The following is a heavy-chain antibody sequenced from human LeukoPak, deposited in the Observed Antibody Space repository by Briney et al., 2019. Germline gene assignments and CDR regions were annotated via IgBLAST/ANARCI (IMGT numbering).Heavy chain of an antibody. Sequence: ASVKVSCKASGYTFTSYGISWVRQAPGQGLEWMGWISAYNGNTNYAQKLQGRVTMTTDTSTSTAYMELRSLRSDDTAVYYCALKGSCSSTSCYTIKDYYYYYGMDVWGQGTTVTVSS. CDR3: ALKGSCSSTSCYTIKDYYYYYGMDV. D-gene: IGHD2-2*02. J-gene: IGHJ6*02. CDR1: GYTFTSYG. V-gene: IGHV1-18*01. CDR2: ISAYNGNT.